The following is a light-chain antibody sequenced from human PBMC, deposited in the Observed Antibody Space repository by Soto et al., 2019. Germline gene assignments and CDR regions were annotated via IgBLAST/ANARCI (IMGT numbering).Light chain of an antibody. Sequence: QSVLTQPPSASGTAGQVVTISCSGGDSNIGSNSVYWYQHLPRMAPKLLIYSNNQRPSGVPDRFSGSRSGTSASLAIVGLRSEDEAVYYCAAWVASLSACVFGNGTKVTVL. V-gene: IGLV1-47*02. J-gene: IGLJ1*01. CDR1: DSNIGSNS. CDR2: SNN. CDR3: AAWVASLSACV.